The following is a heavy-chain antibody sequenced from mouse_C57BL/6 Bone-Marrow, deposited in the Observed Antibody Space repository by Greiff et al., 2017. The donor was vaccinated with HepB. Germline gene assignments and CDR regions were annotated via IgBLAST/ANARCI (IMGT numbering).Heavy chain of an antibody. Sequence: EVQLVESGGGLVQPGESLKLSCEAYEYDFPSHDMPWVRKTPEKRLELVAAINSDGGSTYYPDTMEGRFIITRDNTKKTPYLQLSSLRSEDTAVYYCERHGGYCDKEYWGQGTTVTVAS. CDR2: INSDGGST. D-gene: IGHD2-3*01. CDR1: EYDFPSHD. V-gene: IGHV5-2*01. J-gene: IGHJ4*01. CDR3: ERHGGYCDKEY.